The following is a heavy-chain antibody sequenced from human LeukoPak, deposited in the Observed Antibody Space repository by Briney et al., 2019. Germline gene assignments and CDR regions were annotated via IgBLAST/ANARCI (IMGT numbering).Heavy chain of an antibody. J-gene: IGHJ4*02. V-gene: IGHV3-23*01. Sequence: GGSLRLSCAASGFTFSSYAMSWVRQAPGKGLEWVSAISGSGGSTYYADSVKGRFTIPRDNSKNTLYLQMNSLRAEDTAVYYCAKDGSGWYLFSAGYFDYWGQGTLVTVSS. D-gene: IGHD6-19*01. CDR1: GFTFSSYA. CDR2: ISGSGGST. CDR3: AKDGSGWYLFSAGYFDY.